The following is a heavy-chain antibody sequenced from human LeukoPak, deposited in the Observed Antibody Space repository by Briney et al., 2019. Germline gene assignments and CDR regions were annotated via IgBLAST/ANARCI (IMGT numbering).Heavy chain of an antibody. CDR1: GGSISSGGYY. J-gene: IGHJ2*01. Sequence: PSETLSLTCTVSGGSISSGGYYWSWIRQHPGKGLEWIGYIYYSGSAYYNPSLKSRVTISVDTSKNQFSLKLSSVTAADTAVYYCARDSTRYFDLWGRGTLVTVSS. CDR2: IYYSGSA. V-gene: IGHV4-31*03. CDR3: ARDSTRYFDL.